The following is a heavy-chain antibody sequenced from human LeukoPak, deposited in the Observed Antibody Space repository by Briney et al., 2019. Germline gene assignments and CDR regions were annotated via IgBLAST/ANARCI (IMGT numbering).Heavy chain of an antibody. CDR2: IYSGGNT. J-gene: IGHJ4*02. CDR1: GFTFSNAW. V-gene: IGHV3-53*01. CDR3: ARDSIAVAGRDY. Sequence: GGSLRLSCAASGFTFSNAWMSWVRQAPGKGLEWVSVIYSGGNTYYADSVKGRFTISRDNSKNTLYLQMNSLRAEDTAVYYCARDSIAVAGRDYWGQGTLVTVSS. D-gene: IGHD6-19*01.